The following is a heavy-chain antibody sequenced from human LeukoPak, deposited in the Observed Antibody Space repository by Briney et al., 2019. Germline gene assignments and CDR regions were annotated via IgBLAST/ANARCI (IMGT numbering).Heavy chain of an antibody. J-gene: IGHJ5*02. D-gene: IGHD6-19*01. CDR2: INSDGSST. CDR3: ARVGYSSGWYGWFDP. CDR1: GFTFSTYW. V-gene: IGHV3-74*01. Sequence: GGSLRLSCAASGFTFSTYWMHWVRQAPGKGLVWVSLINSDGSSTNYADSVKGRFTISRDNAKNSLFLQMNSLRAEDTAVYYCARVGYSSGWYGWFDPWGQGTLVTVSS.